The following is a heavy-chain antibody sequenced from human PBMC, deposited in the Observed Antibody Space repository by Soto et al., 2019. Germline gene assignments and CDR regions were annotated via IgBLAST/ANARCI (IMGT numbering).Heavy chain of an antibody. CDR1: GFTFSDSW. V-gene: IGHV3-7*01. CDR3: ASLGMHG. Sequence: EVQLVESGGGLVQPGGSLRLSCAASGFTFSDSWMDWVRQAPGKGPELVANIKHDGCAKNYVVSVKGRFTICRDNAKNSLYLQMNSRRAEDTAVYYCASLGMHGWGQGTTVTVS. CDR2: IKHDGCAK. D-gene: IGHD3-16*01. J-gene: IGHJ6*01.